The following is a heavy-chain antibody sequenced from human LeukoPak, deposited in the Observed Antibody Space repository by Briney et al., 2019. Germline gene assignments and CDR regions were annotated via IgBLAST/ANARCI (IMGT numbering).Heavy chain of an antibody. D-gene: IGHD6-19*01. J-gene: IGHJ4*02. V-gene: IGHV4-39*01. CDR1: GGSISSSSYY. Sequence: SETLSLTCTVSGGSISSSSYYWGWIHQPPGKGLEWIGSIYYSGSTYYNPSLKSRVTISVDTSKNQFSLKLSSVTAADTAVYYCARRGIAVAGINYFDYWGQGTLVTVSS. CDR2: IYYSGST. CDR3: ARRGIAVAGINYFDY.